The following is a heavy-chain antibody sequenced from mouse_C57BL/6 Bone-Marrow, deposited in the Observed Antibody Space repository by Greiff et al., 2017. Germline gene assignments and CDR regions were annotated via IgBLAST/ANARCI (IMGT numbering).Heavy chain of an antibody. CDR1: GYTFTSYW. CDR2: IDPSDSYT. D-gene: IGHD1-1*01. V-gene: IGHV1-50*01. Sequence: QVQLQQPGAELVKPGASVKLSCKASGYTFTSYWMQWVKQRPGQGLEWIGEIDPSDSYTNYNQKFKGKATLTVDTSSSTAYMQLSSLTSEDSAVYYCARKSPITTVVATGDYWGQGTTLTVSA. J-gene: IGHJ2*01. CDR3: ARKSPITTVVATGDY.